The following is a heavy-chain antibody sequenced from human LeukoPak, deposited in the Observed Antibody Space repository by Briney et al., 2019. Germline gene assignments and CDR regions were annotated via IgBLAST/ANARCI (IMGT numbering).Heavy chain of an antibody. V-gene: IGHV1-69*05. J-gene: IGHJ3*02. D-gene: IGHD4-17*01. CDR3: ARGMLATVSPDAFDI. CDR2: IIPIFGTA. Sequence: ASVKVSCKASGGTFSSYAISWVRQAPAQGLEWMGGIIPIFGTANYAQKFQGRVTITKDESTSTAYMELSSLRSEDTAVYYCARGMLATVSPDAFDIWGQGTMVTVSS. CDR1: GGTFSSYA.